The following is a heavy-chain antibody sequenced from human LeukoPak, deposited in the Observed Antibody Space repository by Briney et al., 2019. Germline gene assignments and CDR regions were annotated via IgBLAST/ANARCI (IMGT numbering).Heavy chain of an antibody. Sequence: ASVKVSCKVSGYTLTELSMHWVRQAPGKGREWMGGFDPEDGETIYAQKFQGRVTMTEDTSTDTAYMELSSLRSEDTAVYYCATGVPAAIGDWFDPWGQGTLVTVSS. J-gene: IGHJ5*02. D-gene: IGHD2-2*01. CDR2: FDPEDGET. CDR1: GYTLTELS. CDR3: ATGVPAAIGDWFDP. V-gene: IGHV1-24*01.